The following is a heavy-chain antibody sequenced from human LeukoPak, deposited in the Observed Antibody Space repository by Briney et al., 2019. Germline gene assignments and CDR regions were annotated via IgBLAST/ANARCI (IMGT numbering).Heavy chain of an antibody. Sequence: PGGSLRLSCAASGFTVNTNYMNWVRQAPGKGLEWVSILYSGSSTYYADSVEGRFTISRDSSKNTLFLQMNDLRAEDTAVYYCARVGDHFHWYLDLWGRGTLVTVSS. CDR2: LYSGSST. J-gene: IGHJ2*01. CDR1: GFTVNTNY. CDR3: ARVGDHFHWYLDL. D-gene: IGHD3-3*02. V-gene: IGHV3-53*01.